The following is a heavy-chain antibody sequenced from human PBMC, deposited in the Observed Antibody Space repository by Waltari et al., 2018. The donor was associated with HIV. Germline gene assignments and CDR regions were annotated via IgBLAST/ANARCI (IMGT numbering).Heavy chain of an antibody. CDR3: ARGGYYYPD. CDR2: TYTSGSL. V-gene: IGHV4-4*07. J-gene: IGHJ4*02. Sequence: QVQLQESGPGLVKPSDTMSLTCPVSGASISSYYWSWIRHPAGKGLEWIGRTYTSGSLNYNPSFRGRVTLSVDTSKNQFSLKMNSVTAADAAVYYCARGGYYYPDWGQGTLVTVSS. CDR1: GASISSYY. D-gene: IGHD3-22*01.